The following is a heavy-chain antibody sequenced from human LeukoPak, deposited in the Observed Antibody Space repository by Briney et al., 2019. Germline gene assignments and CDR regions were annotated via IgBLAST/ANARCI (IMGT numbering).Heavy chain of an antibody. Sequence: SETLSLTCTVSGGSISSYYWSWIRQPPGKGLEWIGYIHYSGSTNYNPSLKSRVTISVDTSKNQFSLKLSSVTAADTAVYYCARDGSGWGIDYWGQGTLVTVSS. J-gene: IGHJ4*02. CDR3: ARDGSGWGIDY. CDR1: GGSISSYY. CDR2: IHYSGST. D-gene: IGHD6-19*01. V-gene: IGHV4-59*12.